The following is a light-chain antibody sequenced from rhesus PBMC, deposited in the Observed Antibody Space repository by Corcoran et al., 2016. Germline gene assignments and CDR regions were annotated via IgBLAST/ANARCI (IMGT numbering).Light chain of an antibody. CDR1: DSDIGAYHY. CDR2: EVR. CDR3: ASYAGNNAFF. V-gene: IGLV2-32*02. J-gene: IGLJ1*01. Sequence: QAAQTQPHSVSGSPAQSVTLFCFGTDSDIGAYHYVSWYQHRPGGAPQLLLSEVRTRPSGVSGRFSASKLGNTASLTISRLQVEDEADYFCASYAGNNAFFFGDVTRLTVL.